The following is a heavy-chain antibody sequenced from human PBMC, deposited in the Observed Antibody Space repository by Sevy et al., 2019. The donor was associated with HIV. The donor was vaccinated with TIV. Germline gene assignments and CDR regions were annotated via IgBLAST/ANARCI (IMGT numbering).Heavy chain of an antibody. D-gene: IGHD3-10*01. CDR2: MNPNSGKT. J-gene: IGHJ4*02. Sequence: ASVKVSCKASGYTFTNYEINWVRQATGQGLEWMGWMNPNSGKTGYAPQFHGRVTMTRNTSLNIAYMELSSLRSDDTAVYYCARDEQRPYYYSSGNMGHWGQGTLVTVSS. CDR1: GYTFTNYE. V-gene: IGHV1-8*01. CDR3: ARDEQRPYYYSSGNMGH.